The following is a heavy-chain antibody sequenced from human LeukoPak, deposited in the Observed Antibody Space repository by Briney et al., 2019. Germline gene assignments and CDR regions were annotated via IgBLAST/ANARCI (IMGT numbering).Heavy chain of an antibody. V-gene: IGHV3-30*02. CDR3: AKDQVERNERYYYYVMDV. D-gene: IGHD1-1*01. CDR2: IRYDGSNK. J-gene: IGHJ6*02. Sequence: GGSPRLSCAASGFTFCSYGMHWVRPAPGKGLEWVAFIRYDGSNKYYADSVKGRFTLSRDNSKNTLYLQMNSLRAEETAVYYCAKDQVERNERYYYYVMDVWGQGTTVTVSS. CDR1: GFTFCSYG.